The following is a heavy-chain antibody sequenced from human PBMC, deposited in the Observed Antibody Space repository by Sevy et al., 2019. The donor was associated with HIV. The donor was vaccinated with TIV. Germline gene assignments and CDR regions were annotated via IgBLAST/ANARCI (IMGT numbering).Heavy chain of an antibody. CDR3: ARRGYSYGLLDY. Sequence: SESLSLTCTVSGGSISSSSYYWGWIRQPPGKGLESIGSIYYSGSTYYNSSLKSRVTISVDTSKNQFSLKLSSVTAADTAVYYCARRGYSYGLLDYWGQGTLVTVSS. CDR1: GGSISSSSYY. V-gene: IGHV4-39*01. CDR2: IYYSGST. J-gene: IGHJ4*02. D-gene: IGHD5-18*01.